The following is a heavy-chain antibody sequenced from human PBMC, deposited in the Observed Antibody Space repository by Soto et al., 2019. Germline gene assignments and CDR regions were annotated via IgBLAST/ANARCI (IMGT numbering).Heavy chain of an antibody. V-gene: IGHV3-53*01. CDR2: IYRGLST. CDR1: GFNVTNIY. Sequence: PGESLKIPCAVAGFNVTNIYMSWVRQAPGKGLEWVSVIYRGLSTFYADSVKGRFTVSRDDSKNTVSLQMNSLRAEDTAVYYCARDPSDLWEPDQYFQYWGQGALVTVSS. D-gene: IGHD1-26*01. J-gene: IGHJ1*01. CDR3: ARDPSDLWEPDQYFQY.